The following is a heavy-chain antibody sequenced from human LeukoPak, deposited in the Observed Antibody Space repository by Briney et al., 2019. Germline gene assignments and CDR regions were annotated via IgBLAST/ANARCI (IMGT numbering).Heavy chain of an antibody. D-gene: IGHD3-3*01. Sequence: GGSLRLSCAASGFTFSSYWMHRVRQAPGKGLVWVSRINSDGSSTGYADSVKGRFTISRDNSKNTLYLQMNSLRAEDTAVYYCAKSDFWSGYGYWGQGTLVTVSS. J-gene: IGHJ4*02. CDR1: GFTFSSYW. V-gene: IGHV3-74*01. CDR3: AKSDFWSGYGY. CDR2: INSDGSST.